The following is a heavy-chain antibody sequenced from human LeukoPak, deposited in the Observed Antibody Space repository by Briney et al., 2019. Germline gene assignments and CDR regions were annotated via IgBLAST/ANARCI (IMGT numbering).Heavy chain of an antibody. CDR3: ARVIVVVPAAIRWFDP. CDR1: GGSISSSSYY. V-gene: IGHV4-61*01. J-gene: IGHJ5*02. Sequence: SETLSLTCTVSGGSISSSSYYWSWIRQPPGKGLEWIGYIYYSGSTNYNPSLKSRVTISVDTSKNQFSLKLSSVTAADTAVYYCARVIVVVPAAIRWFDPWGQGTLVTVSS. CDR2: IYYSGST. D-gene: IGHD2-2*01.